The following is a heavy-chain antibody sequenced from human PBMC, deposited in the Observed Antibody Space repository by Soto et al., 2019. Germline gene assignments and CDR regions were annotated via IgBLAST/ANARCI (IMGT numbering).Heavy chain of an antibody. CDR2: ISYDGSSK. V-gene: IGHV3-30*03. J-gene: IGHJ4*02. CDR3: AGGWNYFDY. CDR1: GFSFRTYG. Sequence: QVQLVESGGGVVQPGTSLRLSCAASGFSFRTYGMHWVRQAPGKGLEWVALISYDGSSKYYADSVKGRLTISRDNYKNTLYLQLNSLRVEDTAIYYCAGGWNYFDYWGQGTLVTVSS. D-gene: IGHD6-19*01.